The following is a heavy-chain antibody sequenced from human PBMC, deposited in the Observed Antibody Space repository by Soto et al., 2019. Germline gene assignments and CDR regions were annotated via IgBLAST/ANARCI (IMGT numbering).Heavy chain of an antibody. CDR3: ATSGGGGYLY. V-gene: IGHV1-8*01. CDR2: LNPNSGDT. CDR1: GYTFSSYD. J-gene: IGHJ4*02. Sequence: QVQLVQSGAEVKKPGASVKVSCKASGYTFSSYDINWVRQATGQGLERMGWLNPNSGDTGYAQKFQGRVTLTRNTSINTAYIELSSLTSDDTAVYYCATSGGGGYLYWGQGTLVTVSS. D-gene: IGHD6-19*01.